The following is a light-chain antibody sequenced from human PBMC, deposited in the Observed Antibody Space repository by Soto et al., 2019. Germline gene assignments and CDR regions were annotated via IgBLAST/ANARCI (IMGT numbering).Light chain of an antibody. Sequence: QSALTQPASVSGSPGQSSTISCTGTSSDIGGFDYVSWYQQHPGKAPKLIISDVSDRPSGISHRFSGSKSDNTASLTISGLQAEDEADYYCSSFSTGSSPVLFGGGTKLTVL. CDR3: SSFSTGSSPVL. CDR2: DVS. CDR1: SSDIGGFDY. V-gene: IGLV2-14*01. J-gene: IGLJ2*01.